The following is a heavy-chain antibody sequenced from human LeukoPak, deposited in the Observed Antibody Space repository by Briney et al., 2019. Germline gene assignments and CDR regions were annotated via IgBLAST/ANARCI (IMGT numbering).Heavy chain of an antibody. V-gene: IGHV4-59*01. J-gene: IGHJ5*02. D-gene: IGHD2-2*01. CDR1: GDSFRSYY. CDR2: IYYSGST. Sequence: SETLSLTCTVSGDSFRSYYWSWIRQPPGKGLEWIGYIYYSGSTNYNPSLKSRVTISVDTSKNQFSLKLSSVTAADTAVYYCARVSCTSTSCPGWIDPWGQGTLVTVSS. CDR3: ARVSCTSTSCPGWIDP.